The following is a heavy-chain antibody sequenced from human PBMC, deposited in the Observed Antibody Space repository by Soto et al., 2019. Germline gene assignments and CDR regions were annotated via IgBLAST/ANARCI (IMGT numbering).Heavy chain of an antibody. CDR2: SRNKARTYTA. D-gene: IGHD3-22*01. CDR3: ARSFDVGGYYYIGGL. V-gene: IGHV3-72*01. CDR1: GFTLSDHF. Sequence: EVQLVESGGGLVQPGGSLRLSCAASGFTLSDHFVDWVRQAPGKGLEWVGRSRNKARTYTAEYAAPVKGRFSISRDDSGNSVFLQMNSLITEDTAVYYCARSFDVGGYYYIGGLWGQGTLVTVSS. J-gene: IGHJ4*02.